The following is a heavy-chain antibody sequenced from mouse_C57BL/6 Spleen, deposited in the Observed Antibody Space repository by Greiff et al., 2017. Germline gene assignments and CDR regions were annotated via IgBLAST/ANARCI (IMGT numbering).Heavy chain of an antibody. Sequence: EVQVVESGEGLVKPGGSLKLSCAASGFTFSSYAMSWVRQTPEKRLEWVAYISSGGDYIYYADTVKGRFTISRDNARNTLYLQMSSLKSEDTAMYYCTRDYYGSSYWYFDVWGTGTTVTVSS. CDR2: ISSGGDYI. J-gene: IGHJ1*03. CDR3: TRDYYGSSYWYFDV. V-gene: IGHV5-9-1*02. CDR1: GFTFSSYA. D-gene: IGHD1-1*01.